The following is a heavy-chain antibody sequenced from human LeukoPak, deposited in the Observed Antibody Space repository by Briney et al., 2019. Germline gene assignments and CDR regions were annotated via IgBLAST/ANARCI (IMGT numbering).Heavy chain of an antibody. D-gene: IGHD3-22*01. CDR3: ARGWVPSDITLK. Sequence: GGSLRLSCAASGFTFSNYWMHWVRQAPGKGLVWVSRINSDESDTNYAASVKGRFTISRDNARNTVYLQMNSLRAEDTAVYYCARGWVPSDITLKWGQGTTVTVSS. J-gene: IGHJ6*02. CDR2: INSDESDT. CDR1: GFTFSNYW. V-gene: IGHV3-74*01.